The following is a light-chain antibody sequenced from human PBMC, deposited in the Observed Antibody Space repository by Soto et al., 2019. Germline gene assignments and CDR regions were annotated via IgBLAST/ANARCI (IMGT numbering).Light chain of an antibody. J-gene: IGKJ5*01. CDR2: DAS. CDR1: QSIGLA. CDR3: QQYGSSPLT. Sequence: ESVSTQSPTTLSLYPGETATLSCRASQSIGLAIAWYQHKPGQAPRLLIYDASSRATGIPDRFSGSGSGTDFTLTISRLEPEDFAVYYCQQYGSSPLTFGQGTRLEIK. V-gene: IGKV3-20*01.